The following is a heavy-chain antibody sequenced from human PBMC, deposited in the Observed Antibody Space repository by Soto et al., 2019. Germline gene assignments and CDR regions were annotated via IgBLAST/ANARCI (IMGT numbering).Heavy chain of an antibody. J-gene: IGHJ4*02. V-gene: IGHV1-69-2*01. Sequence: EVLLQQSGAEAREPGGVVKMSCAVSGITFSDLHMHWVKQAPGKGLEWVGLVEVENDDRLYAEKYRGRLNINTDTSRHTSYMELTSLTPDDTAIYFCAAVRGSLGSLSFDYWGQGTPVTASA. CDR1: GITFSDLH. D-gene: IGHD1-26*01. CDR2: VEVENDDR. CDR3: AAVRGSLGSLSFDY.